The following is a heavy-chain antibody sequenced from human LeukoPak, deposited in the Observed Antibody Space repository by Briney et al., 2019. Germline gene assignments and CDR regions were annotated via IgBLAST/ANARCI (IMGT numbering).Heavy chain of an antibody. CDR3: AKDRAYSFDY. D-gene: IGHD3-16*01. CDR1: GFTFSSYS. V-gene: IGHV3-21*04. J-gene: IGHJ4*02. Sequence: GGSLRLSCAASGFTFSSYSMNWVRQAPGKGLEWVSSISSSSSYIYYTDSVKGRFTFFRDNSKNTLYLQMNSLRADDTAVYYCAKDRAYSFDYWGQGTLVTVSS. CDR2: ISSSSSYI.